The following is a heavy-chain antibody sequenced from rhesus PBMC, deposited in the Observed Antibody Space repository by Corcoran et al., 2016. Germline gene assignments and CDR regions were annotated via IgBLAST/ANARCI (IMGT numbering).Heavy chain of an antibody. D-gene: IGHD2-39*02. J-gene: IGHJ4*01. CDR3: ARHLHRGFDY. V-gene: IGHV4S11*01. CDR2: IDSSGGT. Sequence: QVQLQESGPGLVKPSETLSLTCSFSGGSISSSYLSWIRQAPGKGLEWIVSIDSSGGTYCNPSLKSRVTLSVGTSKNQFSLKLSYVTAADTAVYYCARHLHRGFDYWGQGVLVTVSS. CDR1: GGSISSSY.